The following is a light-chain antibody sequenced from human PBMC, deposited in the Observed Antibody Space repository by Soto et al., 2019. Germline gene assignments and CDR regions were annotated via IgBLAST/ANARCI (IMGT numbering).Light chain of an antibody. V-gene: IGKV1-27*01. CDR2: AAS. CDR3: QKYSSVPV. CDR1: QDIRNF. J-gene: IGKJ3*01. Sequence: DIQMTQSPPSLSASVGDIVTINCRARQDIRNFVALYQQKPGRAPKLLIYAASTLQSGVPSRFSGSGSGTDFTLTINSLQPEDVATYSGQKYSSVPVFGPGTKVEIK.